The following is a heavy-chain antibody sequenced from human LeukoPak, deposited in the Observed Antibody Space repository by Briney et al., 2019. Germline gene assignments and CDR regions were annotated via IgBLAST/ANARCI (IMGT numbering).Heavy chain of an antibody. Sequence: GGSLRLSCAASGFTFSSYEMNWVRQAPGKGLEWVSYISSSGSTIYYADSVKGRFTISRDNAKNSLYLQMNSLRAEDTAVYYCARGYYYGSGSYLYYYYMDVWGKGTTVTISS. CDR1: GFTFSSYE. J-gene: IGHJ6*03. D-gene: IGHD3-10*01. V-gene: IGHV3-48*03. CDR3: ARGYYYGSGSYLYYYYMDV. CDR2: ISSSGSTI.